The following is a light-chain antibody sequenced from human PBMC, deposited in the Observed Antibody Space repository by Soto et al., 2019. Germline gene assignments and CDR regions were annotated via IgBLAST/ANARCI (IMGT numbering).Light chain of an antibody. CDR3: QQYNTFWT. Sequence: DIQMTQSPSALSASVGDTVTITCRASQSIAASLAWYQHKPGEAPKLLIYDVSSLETGVPSRFSGSGSGTEFSLTIRGLQPDDFATYYCQQYNTFWTF. CDR1: QSIAAS. CDR2: DVS. V-gene: IGKV1-5*01. J-gene: IGKJ1*01.